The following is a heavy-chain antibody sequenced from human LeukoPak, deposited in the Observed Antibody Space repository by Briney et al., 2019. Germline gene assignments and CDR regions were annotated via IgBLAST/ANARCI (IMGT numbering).Heavy chain of an antibody. CDR2: ISYDGSNK. V-gene: IGHV3-30*01. CDR1: GFTFSSYA. J-gene: IGHJ5*02. CDR3: ASGGP. Sequence: RSGGSLRLSCAASGFTFSSYAMHWVRQAPGKGLEWVAVISYDGSNKYCADSVKGRFTISRDNSKNTLYLQMNSLRAEDTAVYYCASGGPWGQGTLVTVSS. D-gene: IGHD3-16*01.